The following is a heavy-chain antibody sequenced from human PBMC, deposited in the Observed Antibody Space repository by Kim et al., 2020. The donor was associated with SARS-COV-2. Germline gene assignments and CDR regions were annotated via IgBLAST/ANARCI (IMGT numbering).Heavy chain of an antibody. D-gene: IGHD1-7*01. Sequence: SGPTLVNPTQTLTLTCTFSGFSLSTSGMCVSWIRQSPGKALEWLARIDWDDDRYYNKSLKTRLTISKDTSKNQVVLIMTNMDPVDTVTYYCARLRGTGTTRSQSYRYYMDVWGKGTMVTVSS. CDR2: IDWDDDR. CDR1: GFSLSTSGMC. J-gene: IGHJ6*03. CDR3: ARLRGTGTTRSQSYRYYMDV. V-gene: IGHV2-70*11.